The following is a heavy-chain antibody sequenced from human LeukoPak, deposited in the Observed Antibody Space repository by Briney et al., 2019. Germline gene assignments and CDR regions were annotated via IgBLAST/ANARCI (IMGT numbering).Heavy chain of an antibody. CDR1: GGSISSGGYS. V-gene: IGHV4-30-2*01. CDR3: ARGRDGYIFDY. J-gene: IGHJ4*02. Sequence: SQTLSLTCAVSGGSISSGGYSWSWIRQPPGKGLEWIGYIYHSGSTYYNPSLKSRVTISVDTSKNQFSLKLSSVTAADTAVYYCARGRDGYIFDYWGQGTLVTVSS. D-gene: IGHD5-24*01. CDR2: IYHSGST.